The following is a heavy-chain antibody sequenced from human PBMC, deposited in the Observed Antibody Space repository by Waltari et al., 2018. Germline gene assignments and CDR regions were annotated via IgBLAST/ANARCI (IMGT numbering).Heavy chain of an antibody. CDR3: ARIYGSGSPIPSVDY. CDR1: GASISRSNSY. D-gene: IGHD3-10*01. J-gene: IGHJ4*02. Sequence: QLQLQESGPGLVKPSETLSPTCPVSGASISRSNSYWGVLRQPPGKGLAWIASIYHSGSTYYNPSLKSRVTISVDTSKNQFSLKLTSVTAADTAVYYCARIYGSGSPIPSVDYWGQGTLVTVSS. CDR2: IYHSGST. V-gene: IGHV4-39*01.